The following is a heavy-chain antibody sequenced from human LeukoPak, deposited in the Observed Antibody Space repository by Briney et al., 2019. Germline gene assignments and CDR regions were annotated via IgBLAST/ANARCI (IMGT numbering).Heavy chain of an antibody. CDR2: INHSGST. Sequence: SETLSLTCAVYGGSFSGYYWSWIRQPPGKGLEWIGEINHSGSTNYNPSLKSRVTISVDTFKNQFSLKLSSVTAADAAVYYCARDAGDTGDAFDIWGQGTMVTVSS. V-gene: IGHV4-34*01. CDR3: ARDAGDTGDAFDI. J-gene: IGHJ3*02. CDR1: GGSFSGYY. D-gene: IGHD5-18*01.